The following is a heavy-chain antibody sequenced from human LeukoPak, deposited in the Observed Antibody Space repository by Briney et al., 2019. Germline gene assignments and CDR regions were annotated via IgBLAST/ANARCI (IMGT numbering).Heavy chain of an antibody. CDR1: GGTFSSYA. V-gene: IGHV1-69*05. D-gene: IGHD6-13*01. J-gene: IGHJ4*02. CDR2: IIPIFGTA. Sequence: SVKVSCKASGGTFSSYAISWVRQAPGQGLEWMGGIIPIFGTANYAQKFQGRVTITTDESTSTAYMELSSLRSEDTAVYYCARGAAVGQTRDYWGQGTLVTVSS. CDR3: ARGAAVGQTRDY.